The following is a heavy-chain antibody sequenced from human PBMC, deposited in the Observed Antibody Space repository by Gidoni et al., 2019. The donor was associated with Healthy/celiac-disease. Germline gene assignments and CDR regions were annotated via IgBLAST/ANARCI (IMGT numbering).Heavy chain of an antibody. D-gene: IGHD2-2*01. V-gene: IGHV3-49*04. CDR3: TRDPSLPAAIAYYYYYGMDV. J-gene: IGHJ6*02. CDR1: GFTFGDYA. Sequence: EVQLVESGGGLVQPGRSLRLSCTASGFTFGDYAMSWVRQAPGKGLEWVGFIRSKAYGGTTEYAASVKGRFTISRDDSKSIAYLQMNSLKTEDTAVYYCTRDPSLPAAIAYYYYYGMDVWGQGTTVTVSS. CDR2: IRSKAYGGTT.